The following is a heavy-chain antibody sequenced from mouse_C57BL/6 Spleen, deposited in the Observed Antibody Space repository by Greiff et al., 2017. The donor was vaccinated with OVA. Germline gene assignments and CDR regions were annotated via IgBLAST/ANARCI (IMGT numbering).Heavy chain of an antibody. CDR2: IDPSDSYT. CDR1: GYTFTSYW. Sequence: QVQLQQPGAELVMPGASVKLSCKASGYTFTSYWMHWVKQRPGQGLEWIGEIDPSDSYTNYNQKFKGKSTLTVDKSSSTAYMQLSSLTSEDSAVYYCASSTRRYYFDYWGQGTTLTVSS. CDR3: ASSTRRYYFDY. J-gene: IGHJ2*01. V-gene: IGHV1-69*01.